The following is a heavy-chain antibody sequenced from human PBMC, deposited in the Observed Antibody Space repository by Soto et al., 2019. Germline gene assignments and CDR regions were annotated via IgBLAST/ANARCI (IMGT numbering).Heavy chain of an antibody. V-gene: IGHV1-24*01. CDR2: INPNSGET. Sequence: ASVEVSCKVSGYTLTELSMHWVRQAPGKGLEWMGCINPNSGETGYAQKFQGRVTMTGNTSISTAYMELSSLRSEDTAVYYCARGLGYCSGGSCYNWFDPWGQGTLVTVSS. CDR3: ARGLGYCSGGSCYNWFDP. J-gene: IGHJ5*02. D-gene: IGHD2-15*01. CDR1: GYTLTELS.